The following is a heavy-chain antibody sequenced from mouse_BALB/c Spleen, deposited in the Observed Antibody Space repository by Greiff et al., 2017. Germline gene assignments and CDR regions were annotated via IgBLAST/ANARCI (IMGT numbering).Heavy chain of an antibody. CDR2: ISYSGST. CDR1: GDSITSGY. Sequence: VQLKESGPSLVKPSQTLSLTCSVTGDSITSGYWNWIRKFPGNKLEYMGYISYSGSTYYNPSLKSRISITRDISKNQYYLQLNSVTTEDTATYYCARYYYGSSWYFDVWGAGTTVTVSS. D-gene: IGHD1-1*01. CDR3: ARYYYGSSWYFDV. V-gene: IGHV3-8*02. J-gene: IGHJ1*01.